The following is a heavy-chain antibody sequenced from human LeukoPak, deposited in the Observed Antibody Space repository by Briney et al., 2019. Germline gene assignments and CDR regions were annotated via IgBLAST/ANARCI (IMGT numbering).Heavy chain of an antibody. V-gene: IGHV4-59*08. Sequence: SETLSLTCTVSGGSINSYYWSWIRQPPRKGLEWIGYIYYSGSTNYNPSLKSRVTISADTSKNQFSLKLSSVTAADTAVYYCARHGSTYALRNWGQGTLVTVSS. CDR3: ARHGSTYALRN. CDR2: IYYSGST. J-gene: IGHJ4*02. CDR1: GGSINSYY. D-gene: IGHD2-2*01.